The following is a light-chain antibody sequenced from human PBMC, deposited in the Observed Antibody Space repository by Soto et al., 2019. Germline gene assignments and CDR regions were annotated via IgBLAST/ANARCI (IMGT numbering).Light chain of an antibody. Sequence: EIGLTQSPATLSLSPGERATLSCRASQTVSFYLAWYQQKPGQAPRLLIYDASKRATGTPARFSGSGSGTDFTLTISSLEPEDFAVYYCQQRSNWPPFTFGPGTKVDIK. J-gene: IGKJ3*01. CDR3: QQRSNWPPFT. CDR2: DAS. CDR1: QTVSFY. V-gene: IGKV3-11*01.